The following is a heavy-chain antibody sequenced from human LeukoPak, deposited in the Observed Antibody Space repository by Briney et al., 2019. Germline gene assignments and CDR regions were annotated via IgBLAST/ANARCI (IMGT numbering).Heavy chain of an antibody. CDR3: ARVRGYSSGWYYSDAFDI. J-gene: IGHJ3*02. Sequence: PSETLSLTCTDSGGSISSYYWSWIRQPPGKGLEWIGYIYYSGSTNYNPSLKSRVTISVDTSKNQFSLKLSSVTAADTAVYYCARVRGYSSGWYYSDAFDIWGQGTMVTVSS. D-gene: IGHD6-19*01. CDR2: IYYSGST. CDR1: GGSISSYY. V-gene: IGHV4-59*01.